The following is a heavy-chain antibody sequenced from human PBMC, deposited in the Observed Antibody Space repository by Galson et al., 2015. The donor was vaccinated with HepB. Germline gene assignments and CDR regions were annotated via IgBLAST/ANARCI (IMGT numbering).Heavy chain of an antibody. CDR1: GFAVSSNY. Sequence: SLRLSCAASGFAVSSNYMNWVRQAPGRGLEWVSVIYRGGSTYYGDSVKGRFTISRDNSKNTLYLQMNSLSAEDTAVYYCARDQANIIEAGNYYYYYMDVWGKGTTVTVSS. CDR3: ARDQANIIEAGNYYYYYMDV. D-gene: IGHD6-19*01. V-gene: IGHV3-66*01. CDR2: IYRGGST. J-gene: IGHJ6*03.